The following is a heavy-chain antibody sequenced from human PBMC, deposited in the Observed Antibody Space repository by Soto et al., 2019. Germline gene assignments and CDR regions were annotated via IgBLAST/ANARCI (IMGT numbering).Heavy chain of an antibody. D-gene: IGHD6-13*01. CDR2: IHHSGST. CDR3: ARGKRGSSWYRGEEKYYYYGMDV. V-gene: IGHV4-34*01. J-gene: IGHJ6*02. Sequence: TSETLSLTCTAYGESFNGYYWSWIRQPTGKGLEWIGEIHHSGSTNYNPSLKSRVTFSIDTSMRQFSLKVRSVTAADTAVYYCARGKRGSSWYRGEEKYYYYGMDVWGQGTPVTVS. CDR1: GESFNGYY.